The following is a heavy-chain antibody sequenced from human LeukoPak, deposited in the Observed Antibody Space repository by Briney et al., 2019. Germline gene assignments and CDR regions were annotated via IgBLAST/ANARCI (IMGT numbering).Heavy chain of an antibody. D-gene: IGHD2-15*01. J-gene: IGHJ5*02. CDR3: ARDLGYCSGGSCYSGYNNWFDP. CDR2: IYYSGST. CDR1: GGSISSYY. Sequence: SETLSLTCSVSGGSISSYYWSWLRQPPGKGVEWVGYIYYSGSTNYNPSLKSRVTISVDTSRNQFSLKLSSVTAADTAVYYCARDLGYCSGGSCYSGYNNWFDPWGQGTLVTVSS. V-gene: IGHV4-59*01.